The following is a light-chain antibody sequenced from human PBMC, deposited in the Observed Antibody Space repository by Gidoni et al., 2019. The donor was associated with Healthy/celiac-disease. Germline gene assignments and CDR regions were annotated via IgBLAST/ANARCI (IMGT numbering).Light chain of an antibody. V-gene: IGKV3-11*01. CDR1: QSVSSY. CDR2: DAS. CDR3: RQRSNWLT. Sequence: EIVLTQSPATLSLSPGERATLSCRASQSVSSYLAWYQQKPGQAPRLLIYDASNRATGIPARFSGSGSGTDFTLTISSLEPEDFAVYYCRQRSNWLTFXGXTKVEIK. J-gene: IGKJ4*01.